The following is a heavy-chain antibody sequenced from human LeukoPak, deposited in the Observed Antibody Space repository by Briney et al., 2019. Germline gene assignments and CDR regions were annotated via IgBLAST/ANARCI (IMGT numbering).Heavy chain of an antibody. V-gene: IGHV4-59*08. J-gene: IGHJ4*02. D-gene: IGHD3-9*01. CDR3: ARSSPLPHFDWLSISFDY. CDR2: IYYSGSS. Sequence: SETLSLPCTVWGGSISSYYWSWLRQPPGKGLEWIGYIYYSGSSNYSPSLKCRVTISVDTSKNQFSLKLSSVTAPDTAVYYCARSSPLPHFDWLSISFDYWGQGTPVTVSS. CDR1: GGSISSYY.